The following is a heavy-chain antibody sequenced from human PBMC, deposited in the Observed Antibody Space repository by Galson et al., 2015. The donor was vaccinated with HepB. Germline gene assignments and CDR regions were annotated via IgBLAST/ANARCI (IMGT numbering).Heavy chain of an antibody. CDR3: AGLGGTFGMDV. J-gene: IGHJ6*02. CDR1: GFTFSLYW. Sequence: SLRLSCAASGFTFSLYWIHWVRQTPGKGLVWVSAANSEGNVVKYADSVKGRFTISRDKAKNTVYLQMDSLRAEDTAVYYCAGLGGTFGMDVWGQGTTVTASS. CDR2: ANSEGNVV. V-gene: IGHV3-74*03. D-gene: IGHD1-26*01.